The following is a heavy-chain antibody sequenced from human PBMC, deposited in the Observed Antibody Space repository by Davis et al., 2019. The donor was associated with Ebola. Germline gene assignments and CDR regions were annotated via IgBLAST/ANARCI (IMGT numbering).Heavy chain of an antibody. CDR3: ARTGTGEDFDY. D-gene: IGHD7-27*01. J-gene: IGHJ4*02. CDR1: GGSSSSYY. CDR2: FHYSGST. V-gene: IGHV4-59*08. Sequence: SETLSLTCTVSGGSSSSYYWSWIRQPPGKGLEWIGNFHYSGSTYYNPSLKSRVTISVDTSKNQFSLKLSSVTAADTAVYYCARTGTGEDFDYWGQGTLVTVSS.